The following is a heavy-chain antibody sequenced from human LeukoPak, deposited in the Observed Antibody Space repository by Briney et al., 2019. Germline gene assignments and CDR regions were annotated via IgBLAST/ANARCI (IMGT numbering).Heavy chain of an antibody. CDR3: ASLPPRGGGYFDY. V-gene: IGHV4-4*02. Sequence: PSGTLSLTCAVSGGSISNSNWWSWVRQPPGKGLEWIGEIYHSGSTNYNPSLKSRVTISLDKSKNQFSLKLNSVTAADTAVYYWASLPPRGGGYFDYWGKGTLVTVSS. CDR2: IYHSGST. D-gene: IGHD6-13*01. J-gene: IGHJ4*02. CDR1: GGSISNSNW.